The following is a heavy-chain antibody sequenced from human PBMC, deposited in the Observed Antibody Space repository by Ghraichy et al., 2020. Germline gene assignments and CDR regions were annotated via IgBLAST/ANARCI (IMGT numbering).Heavy chain of an antibody. D-gene: IGHD6-13*01. Sequence: ASVKVSCKASGYTFSSYYLHWVRQAPGQGLEWMGVINPSGGSTSLVQKFQGRVTMSSDTSTTTVYMDLSSLRSEDTAVYYCARGYASIWYGPDDYWGQGTLVTVSS. V-gene: IGHV1-46*01. CDR1: GYTFSSYY. CDR2: INPSGGST. J-gene: IGHJ4*02. CDR3: ARGYASIWYGPDDY.